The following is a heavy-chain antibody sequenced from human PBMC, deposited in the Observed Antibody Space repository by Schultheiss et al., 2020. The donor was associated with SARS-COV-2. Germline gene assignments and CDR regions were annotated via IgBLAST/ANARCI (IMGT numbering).Heavy chain of an antibody. J-gene: IGHJ5*02. Sequence: GESLKISCAASGFTFSSYDMHWVRQATGKGLEWVSAIGTAGDTYYPGSVKGRFTISRDNAGNTLYLQMNNLRVEDTAIYYCARARAEQHLPFSWGPIPHPTTWFDPWGQGTLVTVSS. CDR1: GFTFSSYD. CDR2: IGTAGDT. D-gene: IGHD6-13*01. CDR3: ARARAEQHLPFSWGPIPHPTTWFDP. V-gene: IGHV3-13*01.